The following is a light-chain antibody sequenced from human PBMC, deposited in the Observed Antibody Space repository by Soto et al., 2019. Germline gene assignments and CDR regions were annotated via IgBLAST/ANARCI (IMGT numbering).Light chain of an antibody. Sequence: EIVMPQSPATLSVSPGERATLSCRASQSVSSNLAWYQQKPGQAPRLLIYGASTRATGIPARFSGSGSGTEFTLTISSLQSEDFAVYYCQQYNNWPQTFGQGIKVDIK. CDR2: GAS. CDR3: QQYNNWPQT. V-gene: IGKV3-15*01. CDR1: QSVSSN. J-gene: IGKJ1*01.